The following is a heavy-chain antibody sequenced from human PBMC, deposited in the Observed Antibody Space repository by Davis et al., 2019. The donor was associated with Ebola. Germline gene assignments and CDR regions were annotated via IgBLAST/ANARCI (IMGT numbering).Heavy chain of an antibody. CDR1: GYTFSTYA. V-gene: IGHV1-3*01. D-gene: IGHD2-8*02. CDR2: INPGNGDT. Sequence: AASVKVSCKTSGYTFSTYAIQWVRQVPGQGLEWMGWINPGNGDTFYSRKFQGRVTITRDTSATTAYMDVGSLTSEDTAVYYCALDRLSGFVLSLYFEYRGQGTLVTVSS. CDR3: ALDRLSGFVLSLYFEY. J-gene: IGHJ4*02.